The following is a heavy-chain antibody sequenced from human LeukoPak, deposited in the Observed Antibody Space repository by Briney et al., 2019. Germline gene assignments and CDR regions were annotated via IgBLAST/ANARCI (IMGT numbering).Heavy chain of an antibody. Sequence: PGGSLRLSCAASGFTFSSYEMNWVRQAPGKGLEWVSAISGSGGSTYYADSVKGRFTISRDNSKNTLYLQMNSLRAEDTAVYYCAKDPYYDYVWGSYRYSDADYWGQGTLVTVSS. CDR1: GFTFSSYE. CDR2: ISGSGGST. V-gene: IGHV3-23*01. CDR3: AKDPYYDYVWGSYRYSDADY. J-gene: IGHJ4*02. D-gene: IGHD3-16*02.